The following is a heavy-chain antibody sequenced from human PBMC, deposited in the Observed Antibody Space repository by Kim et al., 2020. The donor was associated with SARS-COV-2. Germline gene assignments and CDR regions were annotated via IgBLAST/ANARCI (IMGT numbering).Heavy chain of an antibody. Sequence: FTISRDNAKNSLYLQMNSLRAEDTAVYYCARVRVYSYGYRERVTNAFDIWGQGTMVTVSS. D-gene: IGHD5-18*01. CDR3: ARVRVYSYGYRERVTNAFDI. V-gene: IGHV3-11*06. J-gene: IGHJ3*02.